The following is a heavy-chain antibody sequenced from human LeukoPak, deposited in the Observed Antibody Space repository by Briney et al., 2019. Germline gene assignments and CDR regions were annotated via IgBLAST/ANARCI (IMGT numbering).Heavy chain of an antibody. Sequence: GGSPRLSCSASGFTFSSYAMHWGRRAPGGGLEYVSAISSNGGSTYYADSVKGRFTISRDNSKNTLYLQMSSLRAEDTAVYYCVKGYYDSSGYEHFDYWGQGTLVTVSS. J-gene: IGHJ4*02. D-gene: IGHD3-22*01. V-gene: IGHV3-64D*06. CDR3: VKGYYDSSGYEHFDY. CDR2: ISSNGGST. CDR1: GFTFSSYA.